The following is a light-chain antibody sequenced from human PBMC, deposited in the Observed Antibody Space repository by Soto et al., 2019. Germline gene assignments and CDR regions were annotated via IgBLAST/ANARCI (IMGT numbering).Light chain of an antibody. Sequence: EIVLTQSPATLSLSPGERATLSCRASQSVSSYLAWYQQKPGQAHRLLIYDASNRATGIPARFSGSGSGTGFTLTISSLEPEDFAVYYCQQRSNWPLTFDGGTKVEIK. V-gene: IGKV3-11*01. CDR2: DAS. J-gene: IGKJ4*01. CDR3: QQRSNWPLT. CDR1: QSVSSY.